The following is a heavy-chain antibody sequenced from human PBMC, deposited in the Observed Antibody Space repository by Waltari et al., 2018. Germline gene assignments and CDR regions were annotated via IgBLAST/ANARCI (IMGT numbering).Heavy chain of an antibody. D-gene: IGHD3-10*01. Sequence: VQLVESGGGVVQHGRSLRLYCAASGFTFHYYAMHWVRQAPGKGLEWVAIISYDGTKNNYADSVKGRFTISRDNSKKTVFLQMVSLRAEDTAIYYCARSGGPRYYYDSGSYCDYWGQGTLVTVSS. CDR2: ISYDGTKN. CDR1: GFTFHYYA. V-gene: IGHV3-30*01. CDR3: ARSGGPRYYYDSGSYCDY. J-gene: IGHJ4*02.